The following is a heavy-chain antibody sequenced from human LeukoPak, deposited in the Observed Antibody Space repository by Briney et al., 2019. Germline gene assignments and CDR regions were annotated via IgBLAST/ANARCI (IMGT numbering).Heavy chain of an antibody. D-gene: IGHD1-26*01. CDR2: IAITGNT. CDR3: ARGLTGGLDS. CDR1: GFIFSSYD. V-gene: IGHV3-13*04. J-gene: IGHJ5*01. Sequence: GGSLRLSCAASGFIFSSYDMHWVRQATGKGLEWVSSIAITGNTYYSGSVKGRFTISRENAKNSLYLQMNSLRAGDTAVYYCARGLTGGLDSWGQGTLVTVSS.